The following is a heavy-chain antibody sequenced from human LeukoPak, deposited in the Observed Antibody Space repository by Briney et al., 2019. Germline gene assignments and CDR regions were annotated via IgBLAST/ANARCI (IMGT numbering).Heavy chain of an antibody. D-gene: IGHD2/OR15-2a*01. V-gene: IGHV1-69*13. CDR1: GYTFTGYY. CDR3: ARGPFSDAFDI. CDR2: IIPIFGTA. Sequence: SVKVSCKASGYTFTGYYIHWVRQAPGQGLEWMGGIIPIFGTANYAQKFQGRVTITADESTSTAYMELSSLRSEDTAVYYCARGPFSDAFDIWGQGTMVTVSS. J-gene: IGHJ3*02.